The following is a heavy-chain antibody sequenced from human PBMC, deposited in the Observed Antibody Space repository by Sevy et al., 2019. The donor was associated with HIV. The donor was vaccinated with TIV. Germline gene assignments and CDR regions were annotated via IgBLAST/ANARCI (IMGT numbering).Heavy chain of an antibody. CDR2: ISRISNYI. D-gene: IGHD3-10*01. CDR1: GFTFSDYN. CDR3: ARETSSFGEGIYYGMDV. J-gene: IGHJ6*02. V-gene: IGHV3-21*01. Sequence: GESLKISCAASGFTFSDYNMNWVRQAPGKGLEWVSSISRISNYINYADSGKGRFTITRDSAKNSLYLQMNSLRPEDTAVYYCARETSSFGEGIYYGMDVWGQGTTVTVSS.